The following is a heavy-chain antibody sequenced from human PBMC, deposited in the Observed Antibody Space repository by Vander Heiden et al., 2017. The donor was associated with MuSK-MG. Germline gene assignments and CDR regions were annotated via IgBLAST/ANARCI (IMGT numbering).Heavy chain of an antibody. CDR3: TTDLDGDLGEAFY. CDR2: IKSKTDGGTT. J-gene: IGHJ4*02. D-gene: IGHD3-16*01. Sequence: EVQLVESGGGLVKPGGSLRLSCAASGFTFSNAWMGWVRQAPGKGLEWVGRIKSKTDGGTTDYAAPVKGRFTISRDDSQNTLYLQINRLKTDDTAVYYCTTDLDGDLGEAFYWGQGTL. CDR1: GFTFSNAW. V-gene: IGHV3-15*01.